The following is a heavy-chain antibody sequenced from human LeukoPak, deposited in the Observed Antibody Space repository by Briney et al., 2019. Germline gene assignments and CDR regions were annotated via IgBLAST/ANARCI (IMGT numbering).Heavy chain of an antibody. CDR3: ARHSTFFGVVIIKGRVRGPFDY. Sequence: SETLSLTCAVYGGSFSGYYWSWIRQPPGKGLEWIGEINHSGSTNYDPSLKSRVTISVDTSKNQFSLKLSSVTAADTAVYYCARHSTFFGVVIIKGRVRGPFDYWGQGTLVTVSS. V-gene: IGHV4-34*01. J-gene: IGHJ4*02. CDR2: INHSGST. CDR1: GGSFSGYY. D-gene: IGHD3-3*01.